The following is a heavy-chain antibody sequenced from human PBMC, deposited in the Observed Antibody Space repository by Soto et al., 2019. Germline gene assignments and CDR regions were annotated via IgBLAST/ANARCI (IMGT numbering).Heavy chain of an antibody. D-gene: IGHD3-22*01. CDR2: ISAYNGNT. CDR1: GCTFTSYG. Sequence: ASVKVSCKASGCTFTSYGISWVRQAPGQGLEWMGWISAYNGNTNYAQKLQGRVTMTTDTSTSTAYMELRSLRSDDTAVYYCARDLRDGYYNWFDPWGQGTLVTVSS. J-gene: IGHJ5*02. V-gene: IGHV1-18*01. CDR3: ARDLRDGYYNWFDP.